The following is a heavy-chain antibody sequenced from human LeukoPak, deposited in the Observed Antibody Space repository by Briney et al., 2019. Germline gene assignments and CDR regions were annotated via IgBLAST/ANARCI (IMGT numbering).Heavy chain of an antibody. Sequence: ASVKVSCKASGYTFTSYYMHWVRQAPGQGLEWMGIINPSGGSTSYAQKFQGRVTMTSDTSTSTVYMELSSLRSEDTAVYYCAREGRTALDYYYGMDVWGQGTTVTVSS. CDR3: AREGRTALDYYYGMDV. D-gene: IGHD3-10*01. J-gene: IGHJ6*02. CDR1: GYTFTSYY. CDR2: INPSGGST. V-gene: IGHV1-46*01.